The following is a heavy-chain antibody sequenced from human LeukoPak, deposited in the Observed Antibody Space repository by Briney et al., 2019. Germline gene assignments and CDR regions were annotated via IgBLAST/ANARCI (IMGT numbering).Heavy chain of an antibody. CDR1: GGSISSYY. CDR3: AGAFRYAFDI. Sequence: PSETLSLTCTVSGGSISSYYWSWIRQPPGKGLEWIGYIYYSGRTNYNPSLKSRVTISVDTSKNQFSLKLSSVTAADTAVYYCAGAFRYAFDIWGQGTMVTVSS. V-gene: IGHV4-59*12. CDR2: IYYSGRT. J-gene: IGHJ3*02.